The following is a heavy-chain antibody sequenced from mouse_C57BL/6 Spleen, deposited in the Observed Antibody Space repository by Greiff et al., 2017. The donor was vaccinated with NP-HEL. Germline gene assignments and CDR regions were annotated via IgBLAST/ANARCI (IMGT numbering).Heavy chain of an antibody. CDR2: ILPGSGST. Sequence: QVQLKESGAELMKPGASVKLSCKATGYTFTGYWIEWVKQRPGHGLEWIGEILPGSGSTNYNEKFKGKATFTADTSSNTAYMQLSSLTTEDSAIYYCASSSYYGNYLYYFDYWGQGTTLTVSS. CDR1: GYTFTGYW. CDR3: ASSSYYGNYLYYFDY. D-gene: IGHD2-10*01. V-gene: IGHV1-9*01. J-gene: IGHJ2*01.